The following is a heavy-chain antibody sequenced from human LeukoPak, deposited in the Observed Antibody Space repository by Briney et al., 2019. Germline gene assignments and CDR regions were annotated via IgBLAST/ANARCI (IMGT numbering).Heavy chain of an antibody. J-gene: IGHJ4*02. CDR3: ARDGYCGSSACCVDY. D-gene: IGHD2-2*03. CDR2: TSGGGGST. CDR1: GFIFNTHA. Sequence: GGSLRLSCAASGFIFNTHAMSWVRQAPGKGLEWVSVTSGGGGSTYYADPVKGRFTISRDDSKSTLFLQMNSLSAEDTAVYYCARDGYCGSSACCVDYWGQGTVVTVSP. V-gene: IGHV3-23*01.